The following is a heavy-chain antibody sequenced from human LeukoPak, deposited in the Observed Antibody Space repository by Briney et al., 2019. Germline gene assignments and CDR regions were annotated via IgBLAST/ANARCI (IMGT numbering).Heavy chain of an antibody. D-gene: IGHD3-10*02. Sequence: GGSLRLSCAASGSTFSSYAMHWVRQAPGKGLEWVAVISYDGSNKYYADSVKGRFTISRDNAKSSLYLQMNSLRAEDTAVYYCAELGITMIGGVWGKGTTVTISS. J-gene: IGHJ6*04. CDR1: GSTFSSYA. CDR2: ISYDGSNK. V-gene: IGHV3-30*04. CDR3: AELGITMIGGV.